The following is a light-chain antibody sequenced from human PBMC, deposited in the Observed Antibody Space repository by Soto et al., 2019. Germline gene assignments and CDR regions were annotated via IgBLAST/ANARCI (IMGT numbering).Light chain of an antibody. J-gene: IGKJ5*01. CDR3: QQSYGTPIT. CDR1: QSIGIY. V-gene: IGKV1-39*01. CDR2: VAS. Sequence: DIQMTQSPSSLSASVGDRVTITCRASQSIGIYLNWYQQKPGKAPNLLIYVASSLQSEVPSRFSGSGSGTDFTLTITSLQPEDFATYYCQQSYGTPITFGQGTRLEIK.